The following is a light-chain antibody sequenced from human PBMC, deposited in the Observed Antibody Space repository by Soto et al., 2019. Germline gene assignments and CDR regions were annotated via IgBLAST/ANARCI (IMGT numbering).Light chain of an antibody. Sequence: QSALTQPPSASGEPGQRVTISCPGSASNIGRDPVNWDEQVPGTAPKLLIYENNHRPSGDPDRVSGSKSGTSASLVISGLQSEDEAEYFCPGWDVRLKGFVFGTGTKV. CDR1: ASNIGRDP. V-gene: IGLV1-44*01. CDR3: PGWDVRLKGFV. CDR2: ENN. J-gene: IGLJ1*01.